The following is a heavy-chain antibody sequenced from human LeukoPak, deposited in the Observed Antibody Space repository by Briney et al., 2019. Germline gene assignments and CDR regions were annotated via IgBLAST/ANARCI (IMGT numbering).Heavy chain of an antibody. D-gene: IGHD6-13*01. CDR3: AKRQQGTFDY. CDR1: GFTFSSYE. Sequence: PGGSLRLSCAASGFTFSSYEMNWVRQAPGKGLEWVSAISGSGGSTYYADSVKGRFTIFRDNSKNTLYLQMNSLRAEDTAVYYCAKRQQGTFDYWGQGTLVTVSS. V-gene: IGHV3-23*01. CDR2: ISGSGGST. J-gene: IGHJ4*02.